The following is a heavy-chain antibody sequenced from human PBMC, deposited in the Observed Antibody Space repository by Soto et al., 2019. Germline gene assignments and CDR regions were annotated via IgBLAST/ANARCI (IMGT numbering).Heavy chain of an antibody. D-gene: IGHD6-13*01. V-gene: IGHV3-23*01. CDR1: GFTFSSYA. CDR2: ISGSGGST. Sequence: EVQLLESGGGLVQPGGSLGLSCAASGFTFSSYAMSWVRQAPGKGLEWVSAISGSGGSTYYADSVKGRFTISRDNSKNTLYLQMNSLRAEDTAVYYCAKDSYSSSWPANYDYWGQGTLVTVSS. J-gene: IGHJ4*02. CDR3: AKDSYSSSWPANYDY.